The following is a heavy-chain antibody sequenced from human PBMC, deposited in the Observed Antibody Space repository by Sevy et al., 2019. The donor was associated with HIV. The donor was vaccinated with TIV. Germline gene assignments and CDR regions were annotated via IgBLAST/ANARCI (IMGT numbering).Heavy chain of an antibody. CDR2: MHYSGDT. CDR1: GDSISGSSYY. CDR3: VANRGFTRFDY. J-gene: IGHJ4*02. D-gene: IGHD7-27*01. V-gene: IGHV4-39*03. Sequence: TESLSLTCTVSGDSISGSSYYWGWIRQPPGNGLEWIGNMHYSGDTFYNPSLKNRVTISLDTSTNQFSLHLTSVTTADSAFDYCVANRGFTRFDYWGQGAPVTVSS.